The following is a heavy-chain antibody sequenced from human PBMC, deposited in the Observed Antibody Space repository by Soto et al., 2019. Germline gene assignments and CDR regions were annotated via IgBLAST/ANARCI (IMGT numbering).Heavy chain of an antibody. Sequence: EVQLLESGGGFVQPGGSLRLSCSASGFNFNMFAMTWVRQAPGKGLEWVSTISGGSHSTYYADSHKGRFSISRDNSKNTMYLQMDSLRAEDTAIYYCAKNRVTIAALDSWGQGAQVSVSS. CDR3: AKNRVTIAALDS. CDR2: ISGGSHST. CDR1: GFNFNMFA. D-gene: IGHD6-25*01. V-gene: IGHV3-23*01. J-gene: IGHJ4*02.